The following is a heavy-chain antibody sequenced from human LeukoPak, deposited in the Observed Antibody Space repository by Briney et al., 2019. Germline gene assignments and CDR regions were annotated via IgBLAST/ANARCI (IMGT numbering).Heavy chain of an antibody. Sequence: PSETLSLTCTVSGGSISSYYWSWIRQPPGKGLEWIGYIYYSGSTNYNPSLKSRVTISVDTSKNQFSLKLSSVTAADTAVYYCARARTRGYRLLYEAYYYYGMDVWGQGTTVTVSS. V-gene: IGHV4-59*01. CDR3: ARARTRGYRLLYEAYYYYGMDV. CDR1: GGSISSYY. D-gene: IGHD2-2*02. CDR2: IYYSGST. J-gene: IGHJ6*02.